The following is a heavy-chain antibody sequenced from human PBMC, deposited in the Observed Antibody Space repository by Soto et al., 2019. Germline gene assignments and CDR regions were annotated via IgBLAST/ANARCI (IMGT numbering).Heavy chain of an antibody. CDR3: AKGRTYFDV. Sequence: LRLSCAASGFTFIHDAMTWVRQAQGKGLEWVSDISDSDDATYYADSVKGRFTISRDNSKSTLYLQMNGLRAEDAAVYYCAKGRTYFDVWGQGTLVTVS. J-gene: IGHJ4*02. CDR2: ISDSDDAT. CDR1: GFTFIHDA. V-gene: IGHV3-23*01.